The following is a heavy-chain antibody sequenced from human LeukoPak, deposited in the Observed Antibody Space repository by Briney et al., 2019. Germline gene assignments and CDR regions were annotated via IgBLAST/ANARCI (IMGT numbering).Heavy chain of an antibody. J-gene: IGHJ6*01. V-gene: IGHV4-34*01. CDR1: GGSFGGYY. D-gene: IGHD2-2*01. Sequence: SETLSLTCAVYGGSFGGYYWSWIRQPPGKGLEWIGEINHSGSTNYNPSLKSRVTISVDTSKNQFSLKLSSVTAADTAVYYCARVPIVVVPAAMYVYGMDVWGKGTTVTASS. CDR2: INHSGST. CDR3: ARVPIVVVPAAMYVYGMDV.